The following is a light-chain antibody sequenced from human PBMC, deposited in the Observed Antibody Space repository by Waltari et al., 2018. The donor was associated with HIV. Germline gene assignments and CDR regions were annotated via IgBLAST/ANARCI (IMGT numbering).Light chain of an antibody. J-gene: IGLJ1*01. CDR2: DVS. V-gene: IGLV2-14*03. CDR1: TSAVEGNRY. Sequence: QSALTQPASVSGSPGQSITIYCTGTTSAVEGNRYVSWYKQHPGKAPTLMIDDVSNRPAGVSNRFSGSKSGNTASLTISGLQAEDEADYYCSSYTSSSTYVFGTGTKVTVL. CDR3: SSYTSSSTYV.